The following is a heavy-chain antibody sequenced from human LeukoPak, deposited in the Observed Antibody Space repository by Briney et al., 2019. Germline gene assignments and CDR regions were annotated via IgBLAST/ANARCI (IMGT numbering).Heavy chain of an antibody. Sequence: SETLSLTCTVSGVSISSSNYYWGWIRQPPGKGLEWIGYIYYSGGTSYNPSLKSRVTISVDTSKNQFSLKLSSVTPADTAVYYCARFDLSSPRYFDLWGRGTLVTVSS. V-gene: IGHV4-61*05. CDR2: IYYSGGT. D-gene: IGHD6-13*01. CDR3: ARFDLSSPRYFDL. CDR1: GVSISSSNYY. J-gene: IGHJ2*01.